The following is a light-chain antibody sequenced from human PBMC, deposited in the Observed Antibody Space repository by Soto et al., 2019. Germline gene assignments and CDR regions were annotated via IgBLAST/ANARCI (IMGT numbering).Light chain of an antibody. CDR1: SSDVGGFNY. Sequence: QSALTQPASVSGSPGQSITISCTGTSSDVGGFNYVSWYQQHPGKAPKLMIYDVTNRPSGVSYRFSGSKSGNTASLTISGLQAEDEADYYCCSYAGSSTSVVFGGGTKLTVL. J-gene: IGLJ2*01. CDR3: CSYAGSSTSVV. V-gene: IGLV2-14*03. CDR2: DVT.